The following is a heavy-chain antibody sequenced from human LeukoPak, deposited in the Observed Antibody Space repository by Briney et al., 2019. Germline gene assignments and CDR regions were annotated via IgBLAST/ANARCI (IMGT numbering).Heavy chain of an antibody. CDR3: ARAGLYSGSGLDY. D-gene: IGHD5-12*01. J-gene: IGHJ4*02. Sequence: PGGSLRLSCAASGFTFSSYWMSWVRQAPGKGLEWVSSISSGSGYMYYADSVKGRFTISRDNAKNSLYLEMSSLRAEDTAVYYCARAGLYSGSGLDYWGQGTLVTVSS. CDR2: ISSGSGYM. CDR1: GFTFSSYW. V-gene: IGHV3-21*01.